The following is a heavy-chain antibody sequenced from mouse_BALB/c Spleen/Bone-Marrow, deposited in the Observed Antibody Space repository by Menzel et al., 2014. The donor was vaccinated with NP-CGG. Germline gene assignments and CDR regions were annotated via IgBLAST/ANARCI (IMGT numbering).Heavy chain of an antibody. V-gene: IGHV14-3*02. CDR3: ARDSPYAMDY. CDR2: IDPANGNT. Sequence: EVKLMESGAELVKPGASVKLSCTASVFNIKDTYMHWVKQRPEQGLEWIGRIDPANGNTKYDPKFQGKATITADTSSNTAYLQLSSLTSEDTAVYYCARDSPYAMDYWGQGTSVTVSS. J-gene: IGHJ4*01. CDR1: VFNIKDTY.